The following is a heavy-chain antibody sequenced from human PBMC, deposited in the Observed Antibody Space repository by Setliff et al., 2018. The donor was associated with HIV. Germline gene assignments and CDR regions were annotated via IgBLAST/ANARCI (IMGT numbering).Heavy chain of an antibody. CDR2: VSSGGDT. Sequence: SETLSLTCTVSDSGTYYWSWIRQPAGKGLEWIGRVSSGGDTNYNPSLKSRVTMSVDTSKNQFSLKLTSVTASDTAVYYCARAAAGNTGPFDLWGQGSPVTVSS. D-gene: IGHD4-17*01. J-gene: IGHJ4*02. V-gene: IGHV4-4*07. CDR1: DSGTYY. CDR3: ARAAAGNTGPFDL.